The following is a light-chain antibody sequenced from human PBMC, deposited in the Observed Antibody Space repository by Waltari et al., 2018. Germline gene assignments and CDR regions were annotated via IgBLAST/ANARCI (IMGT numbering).Light chain of an antibody. CDR3: QQYGSSPYT. Sequence: EIVLTQSPGTLSLSPGERATLSCRASQSVSSSYVAWYQQKPGQAPRLLIYGASRRATGIPDRFRGSGSGTDFTLTISRLEPEDFAVYYCQQYGSSPYTFGQGTKLEIK. J-gene: IGKJ2*01. V-gene: IGKV3-20*01. CDR1: QSVSSSY. CDR2: GAS.